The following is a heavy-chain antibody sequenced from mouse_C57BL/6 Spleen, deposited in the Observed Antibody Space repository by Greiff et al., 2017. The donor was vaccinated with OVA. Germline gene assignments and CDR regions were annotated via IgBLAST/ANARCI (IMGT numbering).Heavy chain of an antibody. V-gene: IGHV1-55*01. CDR3: ARVYYSNYLLWMDY. Sequence: VQLKQPGAELVKPGASVKMSCKASGYTFTSYWITWVKQRPGQGLEWIGDIYPGSGSTNYNEKFKSKATLTVDTSSSTAYMQLSSLTSEDSAVYYCARVYYSNYLLWMDYWGQGTSVTVSS. D-gene: IGHD2-5*01. CDR1: GYTFTSYW. CDR2: IYPGSGST. J-gene: IGHJ4*01.